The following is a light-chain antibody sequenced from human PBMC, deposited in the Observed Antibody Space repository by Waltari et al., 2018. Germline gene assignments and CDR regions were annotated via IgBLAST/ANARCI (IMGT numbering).Light chain of an antibody. V-gene: IGKV3-15*01. CDR3: QQYHKWPFT. CDR2: RAS. CDR1: PGAGSH. Sequence: EIVMTQSPATLSVSPGESATLSCRASPGAGSHLAWYQQKPGQAPRVLIFRASTRATGIPARFSGGGSGTDFTLTISSLQSEDFAVYYCQQYHKWPFTFGQGTKLDI. J-gene: IGKJ2*01.